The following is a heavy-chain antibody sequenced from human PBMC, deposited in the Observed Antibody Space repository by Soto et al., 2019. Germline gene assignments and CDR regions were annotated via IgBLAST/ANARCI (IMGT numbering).Heavy chain of an antibody. V-gene: IGHV1-18*01. Sequence: QVQLVQSGAEVKKPGASVKVSCKTSGYTFTHYGLSWVRQAPGQGLEWMGWISGYDGHTNRAQRFQDRLTMTIDTSTTTAYMELGSLRSDDAAIYYCARDTVTGRQQDFWGQGTLVSVSS. CDR1: GYTFTHYG. J-gene: IGHJ4*02. D-gene: IGHD4-4*01. CDR3: ARDTVTGRQQDF. CDR2: ISGYDGHT.